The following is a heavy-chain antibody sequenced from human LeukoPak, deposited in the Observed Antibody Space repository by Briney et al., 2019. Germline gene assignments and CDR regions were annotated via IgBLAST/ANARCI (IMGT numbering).Heavy chain of an antibody. D-gene: IGHD6-19*01. CDR1: GGSVSSYY. CDR2: IYPSGTT. J-gene: IGHJ4*02. CDR3: ARVGDSSGWYWSD. Sequence: PSETLSLTCIASGGSVSSYYWSWIRQPAGKGLQWIGHIYPSGTTNYNPSLKSRVTISVDKSKNQVSLNLRSVTAADTALCYCARVGDSSGWYWSDWGQGTLVTVSS. V-gene: IGHV4-4*07.